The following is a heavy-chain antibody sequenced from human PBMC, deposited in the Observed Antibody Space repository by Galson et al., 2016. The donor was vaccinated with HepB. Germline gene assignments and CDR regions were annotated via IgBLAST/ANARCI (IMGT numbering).Heavy chain of an antibody. J-gene: IGHJ4*02. CDR1: GLTVSTYG. Sequence: SLRLSCAVSGLTVSTYGMSWVRQAPGKGLEWVSGIKNTGESTYYADSVKGRFTISRDNSKNTLYLQMNSLGAEDTAVYYCAKASGYPNYWGQGIPVTVSS. CDR3: AKASGYPNY. D-gene: IGHD6-25*01. V-gene: IGHV3-23*01. CDR2: IKNTGEST.